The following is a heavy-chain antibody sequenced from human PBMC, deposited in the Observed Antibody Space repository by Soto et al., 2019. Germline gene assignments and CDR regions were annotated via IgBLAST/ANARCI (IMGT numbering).Heavy chain of an antibody. V-gene: IGHV3-48*01. J-gene: IGHJ4*02. Sequence: GGSLRLSCAASGFTFSSYSMNWVRQAPGKGLEWVSYISSSSSTIYYAGSVKGRFTISRDNAKNSLYLQMNSLRAEDTAVYYCAPFPHPDYWGQGTLVTVSS. CDR2: ISSSSSTI. CDR1: GFTFSSYS. CDR3: APFPHPDY. D-gene: IGHD3-3*02.